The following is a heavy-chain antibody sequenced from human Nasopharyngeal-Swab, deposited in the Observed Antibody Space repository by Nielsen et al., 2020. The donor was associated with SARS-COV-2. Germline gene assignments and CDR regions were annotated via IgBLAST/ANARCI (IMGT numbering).Heavy chain of an antibody. V-gene: IGHV3-7*01. CDR2: IKQDGSEK. Sequence: GESLKISCAASGFTFSDYYMSWIRQAPGKGLEWVANIKQDGSEKYYVDSVKGRFTISRDNAKNSLYLQMNSLRAEDTAVYYCARDRGFWSGFFDYWGQGTLVTVSS. CDR3: ARDRGFWSGFFDY. D-gene: IGHD3-3*01. CDR1: GFTFSDYY. J-gene: IGHJ4*02.